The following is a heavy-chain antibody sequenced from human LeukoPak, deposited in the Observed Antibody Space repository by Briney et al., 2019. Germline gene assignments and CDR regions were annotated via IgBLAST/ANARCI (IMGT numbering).Heavy chain of an antibody. CDR3: AKSWGYSYGSSYGMDV. J-gene: IGHJ6*02. D-gene: IGHD5-18*01. V-gene: IGHV3-23*01. CDR2: ISGSGGST. CDR1: GFTVSSNY. Sequence: GGSLRLSCAASGFTVSSNYMSWVRQAPGKGLEWVSAISGSGGSTNYADSVKGRFTISRDNSKNTLYLQMNSLRAEDTAVYYCAKSWGYSYGSSYGMDVWGQGTTVTVSS.